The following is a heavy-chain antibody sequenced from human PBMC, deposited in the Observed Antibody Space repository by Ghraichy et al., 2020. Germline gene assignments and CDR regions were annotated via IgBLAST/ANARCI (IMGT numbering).Heavy chain of an antibody. CDR3: ARAENYYDSSGYYYLYYFDF. D-gene: IGHD3-22*01. V-gene: IGHV4-59*01. Sequence: SETLSLTCTVSGGSISSYYWSWIRQPPGKGLEWIGYIYYSGSTNYNPSLKSRVTISVDTSKNQFSLNLSSVTAADTAVYYCARAENYYDSSGYYYLYYFDFWGQGTLVTVSS. CDR2: IYYSGST. J-gene: IGHJ4*02. CDR1: GGSISSYY.